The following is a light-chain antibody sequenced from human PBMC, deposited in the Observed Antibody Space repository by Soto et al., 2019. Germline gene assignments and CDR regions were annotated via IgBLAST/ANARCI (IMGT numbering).Light chain of an antibody. V-gene: IGKV1-6*01. Sequence: AIQMTQSPSSLSASVGDRVTITCRASQGIRNDLGWYQQKPGKAPKLLIYAASSLQSGVPSRFSGSGSGTDFTLTISRLQPEDFATYYCLQDYNYPTFGQGTKVEIK. CDR3: LQDYNYPT. CDR2: AAS. CDR1: QGIRND. J-gene: IGKJ1*01.